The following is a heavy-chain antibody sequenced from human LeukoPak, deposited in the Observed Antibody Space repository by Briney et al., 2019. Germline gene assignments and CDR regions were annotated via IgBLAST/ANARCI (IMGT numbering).Heavy chain of an antibody. D-gene: IGHD3-10*01. Sequence: GGSLRLSCAASGFIFSNHAMNWVRQAPGKGLEWVANIKQDGSEKYYVDSVKGRFTISRDNAKNSLYLQMNSLRAEDTAVYYCARGGFRELLFDFWGQGTLVTVSS. CDR1: GFIFSNHA. V-gene: IGHV3-7*01. CDR2: IKQDGSEK. CDR3: ARGGFRELLFDF. J-gene: IGHJ4*02.